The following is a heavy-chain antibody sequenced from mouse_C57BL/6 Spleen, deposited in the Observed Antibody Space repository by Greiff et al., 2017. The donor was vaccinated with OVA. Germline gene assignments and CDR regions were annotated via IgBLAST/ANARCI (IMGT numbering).Heavy chain of an antibody. CDR3: ARGEGDYAMDY. CDR1: GYTFTSYW. CDR2: IYPGSGST. J-gene: IGHJ4*01. Sequence: QVQLQQPGAELVKPGASVKMSCKASGYTFTSYWITWVKQRPGQGLEWIGDIYPGSGSTNYNEKFKSKATLTVDTSSSTAYMQLSSLKSEDSAVYYCARGEGDYAMDYWGQGTSVTVSS. V-gene: IGHV1-55*01.